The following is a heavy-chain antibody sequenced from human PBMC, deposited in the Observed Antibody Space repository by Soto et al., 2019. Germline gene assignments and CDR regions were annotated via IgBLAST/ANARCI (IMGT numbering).Heavy chain of an antibody. CDR2: ISTYNGNT. J-gene: IGHJ4*02. CDR3: TRGPTDFYDNSAHYFLDY. Sequence: QVQLVQSGAEVKKPGASVKVSCKDSGYTFITYGVSWVRQAPGQGLDWLGWISTYNGNTRYAERLQGRVTMTTDTTTITAYMELMNQRSDDTAVYYCTRGPTDFYDNSAHYFLDYWGQGTLFTVSS. CDR1: GYTFITYG. V-gene: IGHV1-18*01. D-gene: IGHD3-22*01.